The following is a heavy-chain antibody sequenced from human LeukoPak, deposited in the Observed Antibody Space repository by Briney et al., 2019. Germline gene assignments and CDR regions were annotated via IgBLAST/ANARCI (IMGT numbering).Heavy chain of an antibody. D-gene: IGHD5-24*01. CDR1: GGSISSSSYY. Sequence: SETLSLTCTVSGGSISSSSYYWDWIRQPPGKGLEWIGSIYYSGSTYYNPSLKSRVTISVDTSKNQFSLKLSSVTAADTAVYYCARPPARDGKMGFDYWGQGTLVTVSS. CDR2: IYYSGST. V-gene: IGHV4-39*01. CDR3: ARPPARDGKMGFDY. J-gene: IGHJ4*02.